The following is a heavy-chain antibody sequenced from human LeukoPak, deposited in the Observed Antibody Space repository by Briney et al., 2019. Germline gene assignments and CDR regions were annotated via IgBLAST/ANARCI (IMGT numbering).Heavy chain of an antibody. D-gene: IGHD5-18*01. V-gene: IGHV4-59*01. Sequence: SETLSLTCAVYGGSFSGYYWSWIRQPPGKGLEWIGYIYYSGSTNYNPSLKSRVTISVDTSKNQFSLKLSSVTAADTAVYYCASNPVDTAMVIFDYWGQGTLVTVSS. CDR2: IYYSGST. CDR3: ASNPVDTAMVIFDY. J-gene: IGHJ4*02. CDR1: GGSFSGYY.